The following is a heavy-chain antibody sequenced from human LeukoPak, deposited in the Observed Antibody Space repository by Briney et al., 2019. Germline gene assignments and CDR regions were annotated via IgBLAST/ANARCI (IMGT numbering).Heavy chain of an antibody. Sequence: GGSLRLSCAASGFTFSSSRMNWVRQAPGKGLEWVSSISSSSSYIYYADSVKGRFTISRDNDKNSLYLQMNSLRAEDTAVYYCARVQYSSSGYPGYFDYWGQGTLVTVSS. J-gene: IGHJ4*02. CDR2: ISSSSSYI. CDR1: GFTFSSSR. V-gene: IGHV3-21*01. CDR3: ARVQYSSSGYPGYFDY. D-gene: IGHD6-13*01.